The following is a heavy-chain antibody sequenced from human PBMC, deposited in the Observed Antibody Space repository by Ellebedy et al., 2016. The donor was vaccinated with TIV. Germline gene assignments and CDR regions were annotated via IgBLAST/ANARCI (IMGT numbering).Heavy chain of an antibody. J-gene: IGHJ4*02. Sequence: GGSLRLXXAASGFSFSSNSLNWVRQAPGKGLEWVSHIGSASSSTSYADSVKGRFTSSRDNAQNSLYLQMNSLRADDTALYYCALLQDGYDNFDQWGQGTLVTVSS. D-gene: IGHD5-12*01. CDR1: GFSFSSNS. V-gene: IGHV3-48*04. CDR3: ALLQDGYDNFDQ. CDR2: IGSASSST.